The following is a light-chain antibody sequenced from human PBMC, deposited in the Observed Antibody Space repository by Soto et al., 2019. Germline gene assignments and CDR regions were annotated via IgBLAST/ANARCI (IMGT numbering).Light chain of an antibody. V-gene: IGKV3-15*01. CDR3: QQYNNWPPGT. Sequence: EIVMTQSPATLSVSPGERATLSCRASQSVSRNLACYQQKPGQAPRLLIYGASTRATGIPARCSGSGSGTEFTLPIISLQSEDFAVYYCQQYNNWPPGTFGQGNKVESK. J-gene: IGKJ1*01. CDR2: GAS. CDR1: QSVSRN.